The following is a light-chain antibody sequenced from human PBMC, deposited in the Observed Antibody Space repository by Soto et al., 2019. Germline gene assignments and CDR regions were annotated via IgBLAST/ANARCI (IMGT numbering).Light chain of an antibody. Sequence: SVLTQPPSVSAAPGQKVTISCSGGSSNIGNNYVSWYQQLPGTAPKLLIYDNNKRPSGIPDRFSGSKSGTSATLGITGLQTGDEADYYCGTWDSSLSDVVFGGGTKVTVL. V-gene: IGLV1-51*01. J-gene: IGLJ2*01. CDR1: SSNIGNNY. CDR3: GTWDSSLSDVV. CDR2: DNN.